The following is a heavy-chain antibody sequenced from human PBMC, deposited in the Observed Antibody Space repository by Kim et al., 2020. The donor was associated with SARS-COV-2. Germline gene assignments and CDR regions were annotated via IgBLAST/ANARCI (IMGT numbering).Heavy chain of an antibody. CDR2: ISYDGSNK. CDR1: GFTFSSYA. D-gene: IGHD6-19*01. J-gene: IGHJ4*02. CDR3: ARDRVAVAAFDY. V-gene: IGHV3-30*04. Sequence: GGSLRLSCAASGFTFSSYAMHWVRQAPGKGLEWVAVISYDGSNKYYADSVKGRFTISRDNSKNTLYLQMNSLRAEDTAVYYCARDRVAVAAFDYWGQGTL.